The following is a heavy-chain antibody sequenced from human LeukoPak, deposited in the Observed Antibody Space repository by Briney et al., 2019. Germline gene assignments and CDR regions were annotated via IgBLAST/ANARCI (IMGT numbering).Heavy chain of an antibody. V-gene: IGHV3-48*01. Sequence: PGGSLRLSCAASGFSFSSYSMNWVRQAPGRGLEWISYISSGSRTIFYADSVKGRFTISRDNAKNSLYLLMNSLRADDTAVHYCARESITGDRDFDYWGQGTLITVSS. CDR1: GFSFSSYS. D-gene: IGHD7-27*01. J-gene: IGHJ4*02. CDR3: ARESITGDRDFDY. CDR2: ISSGSRTI.